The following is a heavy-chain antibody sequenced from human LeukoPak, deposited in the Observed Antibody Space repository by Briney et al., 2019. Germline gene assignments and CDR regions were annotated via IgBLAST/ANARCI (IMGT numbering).Heavy chain of an antibody. J-gene: IGHJ5*02. Sequence: VQPGRSLTLSCAASGFTFSSFGMPWVRQAPGKGMEWLAVIWYDASNKYYADSVKGRFTISRDNSKNTLYLQMNSLRDDDTAVYYCVRGVGVSRFNYFDPWGQGTLVTVSS. V-gene: IGHV3-33*01. CDR2: IWYDASNK. D-gene: IGHD5-24*01. CDR3: VRGVGVSRFNYFDP. CDR1: GFTFSSFG.